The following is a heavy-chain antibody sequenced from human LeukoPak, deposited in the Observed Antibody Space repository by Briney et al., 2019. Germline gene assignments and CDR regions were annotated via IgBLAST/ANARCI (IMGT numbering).Heavy chain of an antibody. CDR1: GGSFSGYY. J-gene: IGHJ3*02. CDR2: INHSGST. CDR3: ARDQNTYNSRNRMSSFDI. D-gene: IGHD1-14*01. V-gene: IGHV4-34*01. Sequence: PSETLSLTCAVYGGSFSGYYWSWIRQPPGKGLEWIGEINHSGSTNYNPSLKSRVTISVDTSKNQFSLKLSSVTAADTAVYYCARDQNTYNSRNRMSSFDIWGQGTMVTVS.